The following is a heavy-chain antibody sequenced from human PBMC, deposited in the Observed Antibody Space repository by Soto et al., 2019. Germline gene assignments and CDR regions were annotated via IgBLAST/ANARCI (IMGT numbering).Heavy chain of an antibody. D-gene: IGHD3-10*01. CDR3: AKDRGSN. V-gene: IGHV3-30*18. CDR2: ISYDGSNK. CDR1: GFTFSSYG. J-gene: IGHJ4*02. Sequence: VQLVESGGGVVQPGRSLRLSCAASGFTFSSYGMHWVRQAPGKGLEWVAVISYDGSNKYYADSVKGRFTISRDNSKNTLYLQMNSLRAEDTAVYYCAKDRGSNWGQGTLVTVSS.